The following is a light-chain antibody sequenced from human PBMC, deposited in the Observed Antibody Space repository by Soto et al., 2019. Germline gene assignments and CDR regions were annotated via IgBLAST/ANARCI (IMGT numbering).Light chain of an antibody. V-gene: IGLV1-40*01. J-gene: IGLJ1*01. CDR3: QSYDSSLSAYG. CDR1: SSNIGAGYD. CDR2: GNN. Sequence: QSVLTQPPPVSGAPGQRVTISCTGNSSNIGAGYDVHWYQQLPGTAPKLLIYGNNNRPSGVPDRFSGSKSGTSASLAITGLQAEDEADYYCQSYDSSLSAYGFGPGTKVTVL.